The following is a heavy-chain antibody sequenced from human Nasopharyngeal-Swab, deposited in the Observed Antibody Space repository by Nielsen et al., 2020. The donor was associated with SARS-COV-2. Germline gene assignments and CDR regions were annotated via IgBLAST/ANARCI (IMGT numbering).Heavy chain of an antibody. CDR3: AKDGPYYYDSSGYYRGVASFDY. Sequence: GESLQISCAASGFTFSSYRMNWVRQAPGKGLEWVSSISSSSSYIYYADSVKGRFTISRDNAKNSLYLQMNSLRAEDTAVYYCAKDGPYYYDSSGYYRGVASFDYWGQGTLVTVSS. D-gene: IGHD3-22*01. J-gene: IGHJ4*02. CDR1: GFTFSSYR. CDR2: ISSSSSYI. V-gene: IGHV3-21*04.